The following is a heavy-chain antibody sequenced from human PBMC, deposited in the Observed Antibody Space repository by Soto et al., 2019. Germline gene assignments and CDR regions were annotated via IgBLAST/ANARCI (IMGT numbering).Heavy chain of an antibody. CDR1: GFTFTSSA. D-gene: IGHD3-10*01. Sequence: KVSCKASGFTFTSSAVQWVRQARGQRLECIGWIVVGSGNTNYAQKFQERVTITRDMSTSTACMELSSLRSEDTAVYYCAADWLNYYGSRRLFSDYYGMDVWGQGTTVTVS. V-gene: IGHV1-58*01. J-gene: IGHJ6*02. CDR3: AADWLNYYGSRRLFSDYYGMDV. CDR2: IVVGSGNT.